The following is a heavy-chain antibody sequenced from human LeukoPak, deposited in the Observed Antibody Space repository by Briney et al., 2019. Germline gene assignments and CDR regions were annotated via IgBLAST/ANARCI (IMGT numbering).Heavy chain of an antibody. J-gene: IGHJ5*02. Sequence: SETLSLTCAVSGGSISSGGYSWSWIRQPPGKGLEWIGYIYHSGSTYYNPSLKSRVTISVDRSKNQFSLKLSSVTAADTAVYYCARGGVSPEENWFDPGGQGTRVSV. CDR1: GGSISSGGYS. CDR2: IYHSGST. D-gene: IGHD3-10*01. CDR3: ARGGVSPEENWFDP. V-gene: IGHV4-30-2*01.